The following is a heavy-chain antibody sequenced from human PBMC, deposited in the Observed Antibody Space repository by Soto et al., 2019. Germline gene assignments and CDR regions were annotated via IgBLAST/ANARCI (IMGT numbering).Heavy chain of an antibody. CDR1: GSTFSSYA. V-gene: IGHV3-23*01. CDR3: AKSPGMYYYDSSGYYHYDY. CDR2: ISGSGVST. J-gene: IGHJ4*02. D-gene: IGHD3-22*01. Sequence: GGSLRLSCAASGSTFSSYAMSWVRQAPGKGLEWVSAISGSGVSTYYADSVKGRFTISRDNSKNTLYLQMNSLRAEDTAVYYCAKSPGMYYYDSSGYYHYDYWGQGTLVTVSS.